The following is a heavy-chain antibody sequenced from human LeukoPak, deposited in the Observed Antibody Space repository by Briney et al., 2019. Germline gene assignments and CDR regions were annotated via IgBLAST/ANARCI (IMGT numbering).Heavy chain of an antibody. Sequence: SETLSLTCTVSGGSISSYYWNWIRQPPGEGLEWIGYFHYSGSTNYNPSLKSRVTISVDTSKNQFSLKLSSVTAADTAVYYCARHIPVEMATINSPFDYWGQGTLVTVSS. J-gene: IGHJ4*02. CDR2: FHYSGST. D-gene: IGHD5-24*01. CDR3: ARHIPVEMATINSPFDY. V-gene: IGHV4-59*08. CDR1: GGSISSYY.